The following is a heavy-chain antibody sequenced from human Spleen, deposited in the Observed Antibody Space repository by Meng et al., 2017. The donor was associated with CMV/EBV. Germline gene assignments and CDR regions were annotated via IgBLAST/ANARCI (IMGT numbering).Heavy chain of an antibody. CDR1: VGTFSSYA. V-gene: IGHV1-69*05. Sequence: SVKVSCKASVGTFSSYAISWVRQAPGQGLDWMGGIIPIFGTANYAQKFQGRVTITTDESTSTAYMELSSLRSEDTAVYYCARGYSSSSRVGGLNWFDPWGQGTLVTVSS. D-gene: IGHD1-26*01. CDR3: ARGYSSSSRVGGLNWFDP. CDR2: IIPIFGTA. J-gene: IGHJ5*02.